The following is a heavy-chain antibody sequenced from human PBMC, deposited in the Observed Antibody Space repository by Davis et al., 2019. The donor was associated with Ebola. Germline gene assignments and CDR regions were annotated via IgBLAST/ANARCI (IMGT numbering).Heavy chain of an antibody. D-gene: IGHD3-9*01. CDR2: INAGNGNT. CDR1: GDTFSNYA. CDR3: ARNYDILTGWLGGGWFDP. Sequence: ASVKVSCKSSGDTFSNYAVHWVRQAPGQRLEWMGWINAGNGNTKYSQKFQGRVTITRDTSASTAYMELSSLRSEDTAVYYCARNYDILTGWLGGGWFDPWGQGTLVTVSS. V-gene: IGHV1-3*01. J-gene: IGHJ5*02.